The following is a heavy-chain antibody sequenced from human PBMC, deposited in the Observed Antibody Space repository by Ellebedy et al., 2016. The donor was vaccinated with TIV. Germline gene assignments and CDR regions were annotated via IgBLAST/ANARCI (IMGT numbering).Heavy chain of an antibody. D-gene: IGHD2-2*01. V-gene: IGHV5-51*01. CDR3: ARINCSSTSCYSDAFDI. CDR1: GYSFTSYW. CDR2: IYPGDSDT. Sequence: GESLKISXTGTGYSFTSYWIGWVRQMSGKGLEWMGIIYPGDSDTRYSPSFQGQVTISADKSISTAYVQWSSLKASDTAMYYCARINCSSTSCYSDAFDIWGQGTMVTVSS. J-gene: IGHJ3*02.